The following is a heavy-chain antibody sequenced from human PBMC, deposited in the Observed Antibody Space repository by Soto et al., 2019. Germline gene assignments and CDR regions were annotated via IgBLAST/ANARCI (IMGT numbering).Heavy chain of an antibody. CDR2: IIPIFGTA. Sequence: QVQLVQSGAEVKKPGSSVKVSCKASGGTFSSYAISWVRQAPGQGLEWMGGIIPIFGTANYAQKFQGRVTSTADKSTSTAYMELSSLRSEDTAVYYCASVYSSSPYYYYGMDVWGQGATVTVSS. D-gene: IGHD6-13*01. CDR1: GGTFSSYA. CDR3: ASVYSSSPYYYYGMDV. J-gene: IGHJ6*02. V-gene: IGHV1-69*06.